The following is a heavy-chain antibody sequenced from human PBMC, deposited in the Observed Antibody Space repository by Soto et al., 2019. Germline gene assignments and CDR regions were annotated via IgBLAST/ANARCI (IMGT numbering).Heavy chain of an antibody. CDR1: GGSISSYY. Sequence: GTLSLTCTVSGGSISSYYWSWIRQPPGKGLEWIGYIYYSGSTNYNPSLKSRVTISVDTSKNQFSLKLSSVTAADTAVYYCARTDSSSWDRWFDPWGQGTLVTVSS. CDR2: IYYSGST. CDR3: ARTDSSSWDRWFDP. D-gene: IGHD6-13*01. V-gene: IGHV4-59*01. J-gene: IGHJ5*02.